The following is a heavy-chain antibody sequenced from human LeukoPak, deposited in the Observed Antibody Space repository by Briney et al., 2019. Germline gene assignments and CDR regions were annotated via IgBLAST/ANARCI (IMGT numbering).Heavy chain of an antibody. CDR1: GFTFSSYA. V-gene: IGHV3-48*04. D-gene: IGHD6-6*01. Sequence: GGSLRLSCAASGFTFSSYAMSWVRQAPGKGLEWVSYISSSGSTIYYADSVKGRFTISRDNAKNSLYLQMNSLRAEDTAVYYCARVGGSSSSEFDYWGQGTLVTVSS. CDR3: ARVGGSSSSEFDY. J-gene: IGHJ4*02. CDR2: ISSSGSTI.